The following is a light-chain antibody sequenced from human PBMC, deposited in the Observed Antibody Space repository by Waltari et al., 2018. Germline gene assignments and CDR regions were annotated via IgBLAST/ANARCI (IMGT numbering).Light chain of an antibody. CDR2: RNN. CDR1: KNNVGNQG. V-gene: IGLV10-54*04. J-gene: IGLJ3*02. Sequence: QAGLTQPPSVSKGLGQTATLTCTGNKNNVGNQGTAWLQQHQGHPPKLLSYRNNNRPSGISEKFSASRSGNTASLTITGLQPEDEADYYCSAWDSNLSAWVFGGGTKLTVL. CDR3: SAWDSNLSAWV.